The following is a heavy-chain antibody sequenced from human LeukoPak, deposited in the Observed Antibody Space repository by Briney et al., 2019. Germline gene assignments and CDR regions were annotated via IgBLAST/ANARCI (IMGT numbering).Heavy chain of an antibody. CDR1: GFTVSSIH. CDR3: ARGGRGTAAVVAPRSFDI. CDR2: TYTGGNS. J-gene: IGHJ3*02. D-gene: IGHD3-22*01. Sequence: GGSLRLSCAASGFTVSSIHMVWVRQAPGKGLEWVSVTYTGGNSYYADSVKGRFIISRDISKNTLYLQMNSLRAEDSALYYCARGGRGTAAVVAPRSFDIWGQGTMVTVSS. V-gene: IGHV3-53*01.